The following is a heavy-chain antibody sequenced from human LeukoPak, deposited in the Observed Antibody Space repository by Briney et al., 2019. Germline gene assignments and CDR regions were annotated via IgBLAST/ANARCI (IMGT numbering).Heavy chain of an antibody. CDR3: ARDIGTD. CDR1: GYTFTSYA. V-gene: IGHV1-3*01. J-gene: IGHJ4*02. CDR2: INAGNGDT. Sequence: PSVKVSCKASGYTFTSYAIHWVRQAPGQRLEWMGWINAGNGDTKYSQRFQGRVTITRDTSASTAYMELSSLTSEDTAVYYCARDIGTDWGQGTLVTVSS. D-gene: IGHD1-14*01.